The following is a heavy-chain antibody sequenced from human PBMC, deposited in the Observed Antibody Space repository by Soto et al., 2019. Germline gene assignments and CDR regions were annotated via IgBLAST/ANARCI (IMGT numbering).Heavy chain of an antibody. J-gene: IGHJ3*02. Sequence: QVQLQESGPGLVKPSQTLSLTCTVSGGFISSGSYYWSWIRQHPGKGLEWIGCVYYGGNTYYNSSLESRVTISVDTSQNQFSLKLTSVTAADTAVYYCASDVNGQRPIDTWGQGTMVTVSS. D-gene: IGHD2-8*01. CDR3: ASDVNGQRPIDT. CDR1: GGFISSGSYY. CDR2: VYYGGNT. V-gene: IGHV4-31*03.